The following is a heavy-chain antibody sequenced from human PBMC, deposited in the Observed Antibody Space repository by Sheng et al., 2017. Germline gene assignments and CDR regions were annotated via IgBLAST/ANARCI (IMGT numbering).Heavy chain of an antibody. CDR3: ARDPLELWREGDAFDI. Sequence: EVQLVESGGGLVKPGGSLRLSCAASGFTFSSYSMNWVRQAPGKGLEWVSSISSSSSYIYYADSVKGRFTISRDNAKNSLYLQMNSLRAEDTAVYYCARDPLELWREGDAFDIWGQGTMVTVSS. J-gene: IGHJ3*02. V-gene: IGHV3-21*01. D-gene: IGHD2-21*01. CDR2: ISSSSSYI. CDR1: GFTFSSYS.